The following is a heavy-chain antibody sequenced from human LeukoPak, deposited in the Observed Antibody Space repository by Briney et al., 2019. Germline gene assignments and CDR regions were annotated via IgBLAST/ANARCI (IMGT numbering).Heavy chain of an antibody. Sequence: SETLSLTCAVYGGSFSGYYWSWIRQPPGKGLEWIGEINHSGSTNYNPSLKSRVTISVDTSKNQFSLKLSSVTAADTAVYYCARLYYYDSSGIEYWGQGTLVTVSS. D-gene: IGHD3-22*01. J-gene: IGHJ4*02. V-gene: IGHV4-34*01. CDR2: INHSGST. CDR3: ARLYYYDSSGIEY. CDR1: GGSFSGYY.